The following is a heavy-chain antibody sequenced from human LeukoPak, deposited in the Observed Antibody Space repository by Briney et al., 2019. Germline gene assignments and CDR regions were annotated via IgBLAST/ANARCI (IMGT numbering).Heavy chain of an antibody. CDR1: GFIVSKYG. J-gene: IGHJ4*02. Sequence: GGSLRLSCAASGFIVSKYGMRSVRQAPGKGREWVAFISVDGKVQYYAYSVKCRFTFSRDNPKNTLYLQMNSLSAEETAVYYCAKEVQMRAATGNDSWGQGTLVSVS. D-gene: IGHD2-15*01. CDR2: ISVDGKVQ. CDR3: AKEVQMRAATGNDS. V-gene: IGHV3-30*18.